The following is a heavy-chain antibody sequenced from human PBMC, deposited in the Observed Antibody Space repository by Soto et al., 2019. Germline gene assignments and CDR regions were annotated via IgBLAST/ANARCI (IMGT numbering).Heavy chain of an antibody. Sequence: QVRLVESGGGVVQPGRSLRLSCEASGFIFPNFGLHWVRQAPGKGLQWLGVVSSDGSRKYYADSVRGRLNISRDNPKSTLYLQLDRLRADDTAVYYCAKSWNLDLCATWYARVYWGDGTLGSV. D-gene: IGHD1-1*01. CDR3: AKSWNLDLCATWYARVY. V-gene: IGHV3-30*18. CDR2: VSSDGSRK. CDR1: GFIFPNFG. J-gene: IGHJ4*01.